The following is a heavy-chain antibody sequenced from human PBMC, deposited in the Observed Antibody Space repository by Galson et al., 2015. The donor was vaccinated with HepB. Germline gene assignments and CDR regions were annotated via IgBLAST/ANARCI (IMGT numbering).Heavy chain of an antibody. CDR2: IYYSGST. V-gene: IGHV4-61*01. J-gene: IGHJ1*01. D-gene: IGHD2-15*01. CDR3: AREGEDCSGGSCYPSAEYFQH. CDR1: GGSVSSGSYY. Sequence: LSLTCTVSGGSVSSGSYYWSWIRQPPGKGLEWIGYIYYSGSTNYNPSLKSRVTISGDTSKNQFSLKLSSVTAADTAVYYCAREGEDCSGGSCYPSAEYFQHWGQGTLVTVSS.